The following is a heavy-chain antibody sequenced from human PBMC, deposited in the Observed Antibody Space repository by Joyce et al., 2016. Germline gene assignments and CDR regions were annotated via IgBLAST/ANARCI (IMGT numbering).Heavy chain of an antibody. V-gene: IGHV3-53*01. D-gene: IGHD6-6*01. CDR3: TRSIGAFDP. CDR2: ISGGDGT. CDR1: GFSVSSNY. Sequence: VESGGGLIYPGGSLTLSCAASGFSVSSNYMSWVRQAPGKGLEWVSAISGGDGTSYSDSVEGRFTIFRDNSENKLYLQMTSLRAEDTAVYYCTRSIGAFDPWGQGTLVTVSS. J-gene: IGHJ5*02.